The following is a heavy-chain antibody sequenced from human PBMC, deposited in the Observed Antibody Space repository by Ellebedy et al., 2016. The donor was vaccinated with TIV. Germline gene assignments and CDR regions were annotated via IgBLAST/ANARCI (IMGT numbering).Heavy chain of an antibody. Sequence: GESLKISCAASAFTFSSYAMSWVRQAPGKGLEWVSVISGSGNSTYYADSVKGRFTISRDNSKNTLYLQMKSLRTEDTAVYYCATLEGGGGWYTDVDYWGQGTLVTVSS. D-gene: IGHD6-19*01. CDR1: AFTFSSYA. J-gene: IGHJ4*02. CDR3: ATLEGGGGWYTDVDY. V-gene: IGHV3-23*01. CDR2: ISGSGNST.